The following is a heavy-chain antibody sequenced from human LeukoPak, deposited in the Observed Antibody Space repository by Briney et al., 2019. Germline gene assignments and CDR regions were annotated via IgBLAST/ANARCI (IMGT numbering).Heavy chain of an antibody. J-gene: IGHJ3*02. V-gene: IGHV4-39*01. D-gene: IGHD3-3*01. Sequence: SETLSLTCTVSGGSISSSSYYWGWIRQPPGKGLEWIGSIYYSGSTYYNPSLKSRVTLSVDTSKNQFSLKLSSVTAADTAVYYCARRTTYYDFWSGYGPNAFDIWGQGTMVTVSS. CDR2: IYYSGST. CDR3: ARRTTYYDFWSGYGPNAFDI. CDR1: GGSISSSSYY.